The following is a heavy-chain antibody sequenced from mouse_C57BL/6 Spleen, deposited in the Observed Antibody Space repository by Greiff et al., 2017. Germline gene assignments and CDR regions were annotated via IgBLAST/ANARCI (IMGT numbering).Heavy chain of an antibody. Sequence: QVQLQQPGAELVKPGASVKLSCKASGYTFTSYWMHWVKQRPGQGLEWIGMIHPNSGSTNYNEKFKSKATLTVDKSTSTAYMQLSRLTSEDSAVYYCARYYYGRYWYFDVWGTGTTVTVSS. D-gene: IGHD1-1*01. CDR2: IHPNSGST. CDR3: ARYYYGRYWYFDV. CDR1: GYTFTSYW. J-gene: IGHJ1*03. V-gene: IGHV1-64*01.